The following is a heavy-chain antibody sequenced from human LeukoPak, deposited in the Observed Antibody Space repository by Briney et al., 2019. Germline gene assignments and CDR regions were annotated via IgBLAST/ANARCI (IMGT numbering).Heavy chain of an antibody. CDR1: GFTFSNHQ. CDR3: ARWNYVSGGWALDC. Sequence: GGSLTHSRVGSGFTFSNHQMNWVRQAGGKGLEWVANIKQDGGEKHYAGSVKGRFRISRDNAKNLMYLQMTSLRVEDTAIYYCARWNYVSGGWALDCWGQGTLVTVSS. D-gene: IGHD3-10*01. V-gene: IGHV3-7*05. CDR2: IKQDGGEK. J-gene: IGHJ4*02.